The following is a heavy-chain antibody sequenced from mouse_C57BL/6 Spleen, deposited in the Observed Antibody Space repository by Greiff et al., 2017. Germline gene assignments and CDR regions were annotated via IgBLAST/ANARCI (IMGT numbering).Heavy chain of an antibody. CDR2: ILPGSGST. CDR3: ARSNTAQAYYYVGG. Sequence: VQLQESGAELMQPGASVKLSCKATGYTFTGYWIAWVKQRPGHGLEWIGEILPGSGSTNYNEKFKGQVTFTADTSSNTAYMQLSSLTTEDSAIYYCARSNTAQAYYYVGGRGKGTTLTV. V-gene: IGHV1-9*01. D-gene: IGHD3-2*02. CDR1: GYTFTGYW. J-gene: IGHJ2*01.